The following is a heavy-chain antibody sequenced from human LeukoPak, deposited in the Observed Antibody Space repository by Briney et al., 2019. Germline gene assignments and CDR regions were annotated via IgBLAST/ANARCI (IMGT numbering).Heavy chain of an antibody. CDR1: GYTFTGYY. CDR2: INPNSGGT. D-gene: IGHD3-10*01. CDR3: ARGTYYYGSGSRD. Sequence: GASVKVSCKASGYTFTGYYMHWVRRAPGQGLEWMGRINPNSGGTNYAQKFQGRVTMTRDTSISTAYMELSRLRSDDTAVYYCARGTYYYGSGSRDWGQGTLVTVSS. J-gene: IGHJ4*02. V-gene: IGHV1-2*06.